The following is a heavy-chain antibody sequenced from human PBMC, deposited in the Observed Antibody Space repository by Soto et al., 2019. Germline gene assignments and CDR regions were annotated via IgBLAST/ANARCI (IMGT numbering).Heavy chain of an antibody. CDR2: IDVLDGA. CDR1: ELSLNNYA. CDR3: SDWRAGGPVTLDH. J-gene: IGHJ4*02. Sequence: PWWSLTLSCVVSELSLNNYAIAWVRHAPGKGLEFVSTIDVLDGAWYSDSVRGRLAISRDVSRNTVYLQMSSLRVEDTAIYFCSDWRAGGPVTLDHWGPGTRVTVSS. V-gene: IGHV3-23*01. D-gene: IGHD2-15*01.